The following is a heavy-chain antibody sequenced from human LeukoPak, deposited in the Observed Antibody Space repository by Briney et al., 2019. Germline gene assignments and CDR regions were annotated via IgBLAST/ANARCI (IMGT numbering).Heavy chain of an antibody. CDR1: GFTFSSYA. CDR2: ISGSGGST. CDR3: AKDGSGRMGATPFDY. D-gene: IGHD1-26*01. J-gene: IGHJ4*02. Sequence: PGGSLRLSCAAFGFTFSSYAMSWVRQAPGKGLEWVSAISGSGGSTYYADSVKGRFTISRDNSKNTLYLQMNSLRAEDTAVYYCAKDGSGRMGATPFDYWGQGTLVTVSS. V-gene: IGHV3-23*01.